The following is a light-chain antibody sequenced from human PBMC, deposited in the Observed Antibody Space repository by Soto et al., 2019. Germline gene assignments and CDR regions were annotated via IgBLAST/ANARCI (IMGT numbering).Light chain of an antibody. Sequence: DVQMTQSPSSLSAFVGDRVTIPCRASQGIAPYLTWFQQKPGKIPKLLNYATSTLQSGVPSRFSGSGSGTDFTLTINSLQPEDVGTYYCQKYNSAPLSFGGGTKVEIK. V-gene: IGKV1-27*01. CDR3: QKYNSAPLS. CDR1: QGIAPY. J-gene: IGKJ4*01. CDR2: ATS.